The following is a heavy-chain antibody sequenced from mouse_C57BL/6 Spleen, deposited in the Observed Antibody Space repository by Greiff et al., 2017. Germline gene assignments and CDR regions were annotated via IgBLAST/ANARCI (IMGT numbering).Heavy chain of an antibody. J-gene: IGHJ3*01. CDR1: GYTFTDYN. V-gene: IGHV1-18*01. Sequence: VQLQQSGPELVKPGASVKIPCKASGYTFTDYNMDWVKQSHGKSLEWIGDINPNNGGTNYNQKFKGKATLTVDKSSSTVYMELRSLTSEDTAVXYCAREGEDYDGAWFAYWGKGTLVTVSA. D-gene: IGHD2-4*01. CDR3: AREGEDYDGAWFAY. CDR2: INPNNGGT.